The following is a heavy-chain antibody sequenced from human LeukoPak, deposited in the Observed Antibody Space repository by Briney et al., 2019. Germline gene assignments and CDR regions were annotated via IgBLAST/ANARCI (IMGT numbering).Heavy chain of an antibody. CDR1: GYTFTGYY. CDR3: ARDGYIVGATTGQADY. D-gene: IGHD1-26*01. Sequence: GASVKVSCKASGYTFTGYYMHWVRQAPGQGLEWMGWISAYNGNTNYAQKLQGRVTMTTDTSTSTAYMELRSLRSDDTAVYYCARDGYIVGATTGQADYWGQGTLVTVSS. V-gene: IGHV1-18*04. J-gene: IGHJ4*02. CDR2: ISAYNGNT.